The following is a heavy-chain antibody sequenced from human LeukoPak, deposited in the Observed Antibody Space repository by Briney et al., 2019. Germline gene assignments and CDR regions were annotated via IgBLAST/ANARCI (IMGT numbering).Heavy chain of an antibody. CDR3: TKESGYCSSTSCYAHLFDY. Sequence: GGSLRLSCAASGFTFSSYGMHWVRQAPGKGLEWVAVISYDGSNKYYADSVKGRFTISRDNSKNTLYLQMNSLRAEDTAVYYCTKESGYCSSTSCYAHLFDYWGQGTLVTVSS. CDR1: GFTFSSYG. CDR2: ISYDGSNK. D-gene: IGHD2-2*01. V-gene: IGHV3-30*18. J-gene: IGHJ4*02.